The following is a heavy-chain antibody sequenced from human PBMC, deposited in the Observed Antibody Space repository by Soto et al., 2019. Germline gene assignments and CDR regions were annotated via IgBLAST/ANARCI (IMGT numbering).Heavy chain of an antibody. CDR1: GYSFNSYW. CDR2: IYPGDSDT. D-gene: IGHD2-2*01. CDR3: ATPIRAIYILV. Sequence: GESLKISCKRSGYSFNSYWIGWVRPMPGKGLEWMGIIYPGDSDTRYSPSFQGQVTISADKSISTAYLQWSSLKASDTAMYYCATPIRAIYILVLRQGPTITVSS. V-gene: IGHV5-51*01. J-gene: IGHJ6*02.